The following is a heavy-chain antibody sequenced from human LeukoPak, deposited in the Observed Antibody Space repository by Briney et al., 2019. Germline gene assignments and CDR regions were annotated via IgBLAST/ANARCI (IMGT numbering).Heavy chain of an antibody. D-gene: IGHD3-22*01. J-gene: IGHJ5*02. Sequence: GGSLRLSCAASGFTFSSYAMSWVRQAPGKGLEWVSAISGSGGSTYYADSVKGRFTISRDNSKNTLYLRMNSLRAEDTAVYYCAKDSRGYYYDSSGSWGQGTLVTVSS. CDR3: AKDSRGYYYDSSGS. CDR1: GFTFSSYA. CDR2: ISGSGGST. V-gene: IGHV3-23*01.